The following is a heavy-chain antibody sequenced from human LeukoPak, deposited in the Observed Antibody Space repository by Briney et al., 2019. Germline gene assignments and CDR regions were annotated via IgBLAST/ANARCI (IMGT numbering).Heavy chain of an antibody. CDR2: MNPNSGNT. CDR3: ARGDY. CDR1: GYSFTSYD. Sequence: ASVKVSCKASGYSFTSYDINWVRPATGQGLEWVGSMNPNSGNTDYAQKLQGRITMTRSTSISTAYMELSSLRSEDTAVYYCARGDYWGQGTLVTVSS. J-gene: IGHJ4*02. V-gene: IGHV1-8*01.